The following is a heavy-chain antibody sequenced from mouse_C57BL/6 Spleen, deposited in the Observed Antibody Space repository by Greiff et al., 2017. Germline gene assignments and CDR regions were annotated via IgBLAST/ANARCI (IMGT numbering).Heavy chain of an antibody. J-gene: IGHJ2*01. CDR3: TRAGYYGSAHYFDY. D-gene: IGHD1-1*01. CDR1: GFTFSSYA. V-gene: IGHV5-9-1*02. Sequence: EVKLEESGEGLVKPGGSLKLSCAASGFTFSSYAMSWVRQTPEKRLEWVAYISSGGDYIYYADTVKGRFTISRDNARNTLYLQMSSLKSEDTAMYYCTRAGYYGSAHYFDYWGQGTTLTVSS. CDR2: ISSGGDYI.